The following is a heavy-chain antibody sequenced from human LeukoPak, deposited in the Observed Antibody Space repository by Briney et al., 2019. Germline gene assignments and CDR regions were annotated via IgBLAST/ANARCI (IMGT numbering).Heavy chain of an antibody. CDR1: GGSISSYY. V-gene: IGHV4-59*08. J-gene: IGHJ4*02. D-gene: IGHD1-26*01. CDR2: IYYSGST. CDR3: ARSAGGGLLDY. Sequence: PSETLSLTCTVSGGSISSYYWSWIRQPPGKGLEWIGYIYYSGSTNYNPSLKSRVTISVDTSKNQFSLKLSSVTAADTAVYCCARSAGGGLLDYWGQGTLVTVSS.